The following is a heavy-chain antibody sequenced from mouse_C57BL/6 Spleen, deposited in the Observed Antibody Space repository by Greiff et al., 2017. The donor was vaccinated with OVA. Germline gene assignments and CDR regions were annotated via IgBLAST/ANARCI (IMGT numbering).Heavy chain of an antibody. D-gene: IGHD1-1*01. J-gene: IGHJ2*01. Sequence: EVQRVESGPELVKPGDSVKISCKASGYSFTGYFMNWVMQSHGKSLEWIGRINPYNGDTFYNQKFKGKATLTVDKSSSTAHMELRSLTSEDSAVYYCASNPDYYGSSFDYWGQGTTLTVSS. CDR2: INPYNGDT. CDR1: GYSFTGYF. V-gene: IGHV1-20*01. CDR3: ASNPDYYGSSFDY.